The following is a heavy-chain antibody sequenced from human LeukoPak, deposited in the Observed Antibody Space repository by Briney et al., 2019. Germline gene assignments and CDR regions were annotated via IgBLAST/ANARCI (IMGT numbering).Heavy chain of an antibody. CDR2: ISSSSSTI. CDR1: GFSFSIHD. CDR3: ARGGSGWPIDY. V-gene: IGHV3-48*01. J-gene: IGHJ4*02. Sequence: PGGSLRLSCAASGFSFSIHDMTWVRQAPGKGLEWVSYISSSSSTIYYADSVKGRFTISRDNAKNSLYLQLNSLRAEDTAVYYCARGGSGWPIDYWGQGTLVTVSS. D-gene: IGHD6-19*01.